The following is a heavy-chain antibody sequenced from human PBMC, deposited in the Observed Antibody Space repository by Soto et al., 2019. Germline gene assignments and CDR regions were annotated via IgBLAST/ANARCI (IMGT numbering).Heavy chain of an antibody. V-gene: IGHV4-59*08. D-gene: IGHD3-10*01. CDR3: ARRGLLSGKDAFDI. CDR2: IYYSGST. J-gene: IGHJ3*02. Sequence: SETLSLTCTVSGGSISSYYWSWIRQPPGKGLEWIGYIYYSGSTNYNPSLKSRVTISVDTSKNQFSLKLSSVTAADTAVYYCARRGLLSGKDAFDIWGQGTMVTVSS. CDR1: GGSISSYY.